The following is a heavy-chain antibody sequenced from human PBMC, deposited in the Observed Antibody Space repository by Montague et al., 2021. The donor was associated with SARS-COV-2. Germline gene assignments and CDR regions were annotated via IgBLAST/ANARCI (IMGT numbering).Heavy chain of an antibody. CDR3: ARAHSGSGAHFDN. J-gene: IGHJ4*02. CDR2: IYTSGTT. V-gene: IGHV4-61*02. D-gene: IGHD5-12*01. Sequence: TLSLTCTVSGASISSGSYYWSWIRQPAGKGLEWIGRIYTSGTTDYRXSRKSRVTISVDKSKNQFSLKLTTVTAADTAVYYCARAHSGSGAHFDNWGQGSLVTVSS. CDR1: GASISSGSYY.